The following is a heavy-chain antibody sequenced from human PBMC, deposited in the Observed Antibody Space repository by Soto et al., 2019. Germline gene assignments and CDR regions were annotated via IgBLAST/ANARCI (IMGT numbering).Heavy chain of an antibody. Sequence: PSETLSLTCAVSGGTISSGGYSWSWIRQPPGKGLEWIGYINHSGSTNYNPSLKSRVTISVDTSKNQFSLKLSSVTAADTAVYYCASLPNVWFGELFGYYYYGMDVWGQGTTVTVSS. J-gene: IGHJ6*02. CDR2: INHSGST. CDR1: GGTISSGGYS. V-gene: IGHV4-30-2*01. CDR3: ASLPNVWFGELFGYYYYGMDV. D-gene: IGHD3-10*01.